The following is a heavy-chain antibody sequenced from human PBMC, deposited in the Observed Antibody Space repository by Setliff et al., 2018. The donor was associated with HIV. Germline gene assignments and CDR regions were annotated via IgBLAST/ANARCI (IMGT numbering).Heavy chain of an antibody. J-gene: IGHJ4*02. CDR2: ISAYSGNT. CDR1: GYTFTNYG. D-gene: IGHD3-10*01. Sequence: WASVKVSCKASGYTFTNYGISWVRQAPGQGLEWMGWISAYSGNTNYAQKLQGRVTMTIDTSTSTAYMELRSLRSDDTAVYYCARDGYYYGSGSYSSFDYWGQGTLVTVSS. V-gene: IGHV1-18*01. CDR3: ARDGYYYGSGSYSSFDY.